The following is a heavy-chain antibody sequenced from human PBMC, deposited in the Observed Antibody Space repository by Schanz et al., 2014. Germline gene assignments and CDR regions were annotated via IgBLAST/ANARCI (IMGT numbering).Heavy chain of an antibody. CDR2: ISSNGGST. CDR1: GFTFSKYG. V-gene: IGHV3-64*04. D-gene: IGHD6-13*01. CDR3: AKDLAAVGVFDY. J-gene: IGHJ4*02. Sequence: QVQLVESGGGVVQPGRSLRLSCAASGFTFSKYGVHWVRQAPGKGLEYVSVISSNGGSTDFADSMPGRFTISRDNSKNTLYLQMNSLRAEDTAIYYCAKDLAAVGVFDYWGQGTLVTGSP.